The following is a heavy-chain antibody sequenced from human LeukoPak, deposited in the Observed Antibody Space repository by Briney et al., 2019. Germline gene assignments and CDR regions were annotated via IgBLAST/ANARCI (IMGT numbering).Heavy chain of an antibody. J-gene: IGHJ4*02. Sequence: PGGSLRLSCAASGFTFSSCAMTWVRQAPGKGLEWVSAISGTGGSTHYADSVKGRFTISRDNSKNTLYLQMSSLRAEDTAIYYCAKDLQPLANWGQGTLVTVSS. CDR3: AKDLQPLAN. CDR2: ISGTGGST. D-gene: IGHD1-1*01. V-gene: IGHV3-23*01. CDR1: GFTFSSCA.